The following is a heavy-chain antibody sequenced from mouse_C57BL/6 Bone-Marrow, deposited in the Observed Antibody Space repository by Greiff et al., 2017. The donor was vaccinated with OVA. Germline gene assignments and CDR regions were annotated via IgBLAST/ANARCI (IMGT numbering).Heavy chain of an antibody. Sequence: QVQLQQSGPGLVQPSQCLSITCTVSGFSFTSYGVHWVRQPPGKGLEWLGVIWSGGSTDYNAAFISRLSISKDNSKSQVFFKMSSLQADDTAIYYCATHSSGYVWFAYWGQGTLVTVSA. CDR1: GFSFTSYG. CDR2: IWSGGST. V-gene: IGHV2-4*01. D-gene: IGHD3-2*02. CDR3: ATHSSGYVWFAY. J-gene: IGHJ3*01.